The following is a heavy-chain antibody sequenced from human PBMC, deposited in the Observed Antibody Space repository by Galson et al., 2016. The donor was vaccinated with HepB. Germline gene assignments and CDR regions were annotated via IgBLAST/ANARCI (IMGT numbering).Heavy chain of an antibody. J-gene: IGHJ5*02. CDR2: INPNSGNT. CDR3: ARVRPGAAAWKPFDP. Sequence: VSCKASGYTFSDYYLHWVRQAPGQGLEWMGWINPNSGNTDSAQKFQGRVTMTRDTSISTAYLELFRLTSDDTAVYFCARVRPGAAAWKPFDPWGQGTLVTVS. V-gene: IGHV1-2*02. CDR1: GYTFSDYY. D-gene: IGHD6-13*01.